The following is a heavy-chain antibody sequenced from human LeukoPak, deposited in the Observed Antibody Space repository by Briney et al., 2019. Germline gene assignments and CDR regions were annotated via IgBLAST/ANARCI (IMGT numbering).Heavy chain of an antibody. Sequence: ASVKVSCKASGYTSTSYDINWVRQATGQGLEWMGWMNPNSGNTGYAQKFQGRVTMTRNTSISTAYMELSSLRSEDTAVYYCARAFLWFGELFSLENWFDPWGQGTLVTVSS. D-gene: IGHD3-10*01. CDR1: GYTSTSYD. V-gene: IGHV1-8*01. CDR3: ARAFLWFGELFSLENWFDP. CDR2: MNPNSGNT. J-gene: IGHJ5*02.